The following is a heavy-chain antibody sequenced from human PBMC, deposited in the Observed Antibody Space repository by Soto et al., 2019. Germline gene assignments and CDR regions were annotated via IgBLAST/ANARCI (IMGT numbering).Heavy chain of an antibody. CDR3: ARSSGYYKYYFDY. CDR2: TRNKANSYTT. V-gene: IGHV3-72*01. Sequence: EVQLVESGGGLVQPGGSLRLSCAASGFTFSDHYMDWVRQAPGKGLEWVGRTRNKANSYTTEYAASVKGRFTISRDDSKNSLYLQMNSLKTEDTAVYYCARSSGYYKYYFDYWGQGTLVTVSS. J-gene: IGHJ4*02. CDR1: GFTFSDHY. D-gene: IGHD3-22*01.